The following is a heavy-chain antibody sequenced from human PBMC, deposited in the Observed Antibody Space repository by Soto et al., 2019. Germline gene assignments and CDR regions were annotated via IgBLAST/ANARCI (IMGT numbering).Heavy chain of an antibody. V-gene: IGHV3-21*01. D-gene: IGHD2-2*01. Sequence: GSLRLSCTVSGFAFNNYGINWVRQAPGKGLEWVSSISKSDYTYYSDSVKGRFTISRDNAKNSVSLQMNTLRVEDTAVYYCAREDSIIIPAVSDFWGQGTLVTVS. CDR3: AREDSIIIPAVSDF. CDR2: ISKSDYT. CDR1: GFAFNNYG. J-gene: IGHJ4*02.